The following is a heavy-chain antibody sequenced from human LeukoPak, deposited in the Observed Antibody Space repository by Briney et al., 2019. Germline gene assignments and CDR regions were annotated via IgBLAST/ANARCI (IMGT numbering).Heavy chain of an antibody. D-gene: IGHD3-16*02. J-gene: IGHJ5*02. CDR1: GYTFTSYG. CDR2: INAYNGNT. Sequence: ASVKVSCKASGYTFTSYGISWVRQAPGQGLEWMGWINAYNGNTNYAQKLQGRVTMTTDTSTSTAYMELRSLRSDDTAVYYCARLRLGELSLGFDPWGQGTLVTASS. V-gene: IGHV1-18*01. CDR3: ARLRLGELSLGFDP.